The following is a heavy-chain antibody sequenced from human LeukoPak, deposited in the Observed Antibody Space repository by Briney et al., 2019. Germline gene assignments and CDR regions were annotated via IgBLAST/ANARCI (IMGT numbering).Heavy chain of an antibody. Sequence: SETLSLTCTVSSGSLGSSSNYWGWIRQAPGKGLEWIGNVYYSGSTFYNPSLKSRVTISVYTSKNQFSLKLRSVTAADTAIYYCARASFNVVFGNWFDPWGQGTLVTVSS. V-gene: IGHV4-39*01. CDR1: SGSLGSSSNY. J-gene: IGHJ5*02. D-gene: IGHD2-8*01. CDR2: VYYSGST. CDR3: ARASFNVVFGNWFDP.